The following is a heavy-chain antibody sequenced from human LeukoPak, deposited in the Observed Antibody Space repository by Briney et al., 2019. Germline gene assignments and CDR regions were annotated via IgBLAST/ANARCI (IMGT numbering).Heavy chain of an antibody. V-gene: IGHV7-4-1*02. Sequence: RASVKVSCKASGYTFTSYAMNWVRQAPGQGLEWMGWINTNTGNPTYAQGFTGRFVFSLDTSVSTAYLQISSLKAEDTAVYYCARAISMVRGVIIGRPRVNPKYWGQGTLVTVSS. CDR2: INTNTGNP. D-gene: IGHD3-10*01. CDR3: ARAISMVRGVIIGRPRVNPKY. J-gene: IGHJ4*02. CDR1: GYTFTSYA.